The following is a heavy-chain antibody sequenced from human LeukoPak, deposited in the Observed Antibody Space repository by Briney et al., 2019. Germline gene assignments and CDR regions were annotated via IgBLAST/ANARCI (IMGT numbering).Heavy chain of an antibody. CDR3: ARRRYYDGSGYLE. J-gene: IGHJ1*01. CDR2: IYYTGRT. CDR1: GDPVSRSDAY. V-gene: IGHV4-39*01. D-gene: IGHD3-22*01. Sequence: SETLSVTCSVSGDPVSRSDAYWDWIRQPPGKGLEWIGTIYYTGRTYYSPSLKSRVTMSVDTSNNQFSLNLRSVTAADTAVYYCARRRYYDGSGYLEWGQGTLLSVSS.